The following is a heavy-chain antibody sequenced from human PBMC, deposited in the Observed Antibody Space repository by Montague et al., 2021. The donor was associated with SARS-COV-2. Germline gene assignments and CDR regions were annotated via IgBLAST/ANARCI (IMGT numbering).Heavy chain of an antibody. CDR2: TYYRSKWYY. CDR3: ALTVAGRGGYDY. Sequence: CAISGDSVSSNRAAWNWIRQSPSRGLEWLGRTYYRSKWYYEYAVSLKSRITISPDTSKNQFSLQVKSMTPEDAAVYYCALTVAGRGGYDYWGQGTLVTVSS. D-gene: IGHD6-19*01. J-gene: IGHJ4*02. V-gene: IGHV6-1*01. CDR1: GDSVSSNRAA.